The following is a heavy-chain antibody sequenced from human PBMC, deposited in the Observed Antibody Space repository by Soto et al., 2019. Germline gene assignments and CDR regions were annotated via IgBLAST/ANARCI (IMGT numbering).Heavy chain of an antibody. V-gene: IGHV3-23*01. CDR3: AKGAVDGGGYYYYGMDV. J-gene: IGHJ6*02. Sequence: PGGSLRLSCAASGFTFSSYAMSWVRQAPGKGLEWVSAISGSGGSTYYADSVKGRFTISRDNSKNTLYLQMNSLRAEDTAVYYCAKGAVDGGGYYYYGMDVWGQGTTVTVSS. D-gene: IGHD6-19*01. CDR2: ISGSGGST. CDR1: GFTFSSYA.